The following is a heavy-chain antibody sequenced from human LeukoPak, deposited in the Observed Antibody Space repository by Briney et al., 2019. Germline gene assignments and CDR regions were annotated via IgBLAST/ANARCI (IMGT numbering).Heavy chain of an antibody. CDR3: VRDHLWAFDI. Sequence: GGSLRLSCAASGFTLRHFSMNWVRQAPGKGLEWISFISVSGITDCPDSVKGRFTISRDNARNSLYLQMDSLRDDDTAVYYCVRDHLWAFDIWGQGTMVTVSS. D-gene: IGHD2-21*01. CDR2: ISVSGIT. CDR1: GFTLRHFS. V-gene: IGHV3-69-1*01. J-gene: IGHJ3*02.